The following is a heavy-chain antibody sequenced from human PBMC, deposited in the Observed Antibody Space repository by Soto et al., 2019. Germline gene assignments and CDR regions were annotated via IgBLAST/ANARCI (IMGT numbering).Heavy chain of an antibody. CDR3: AKDFLQDWGQDYYYGMDV. Sequence: SETLSPTCTVSGGSIISYYWSWIRQPPGQGLEWIGYIYYSGSTNYNPSLKSRVTISVDTSKNQFSLKLSSVTAADTAVYYCAKDFLQDWGQDYYYGMDVWGQGTTVT. J-gene: IGHJ6*02. CDR2: IYYSGST. D-gene: IGHD7-27*01. CDR1: GGSIISYY. V-gene: IGHV4-59*12.